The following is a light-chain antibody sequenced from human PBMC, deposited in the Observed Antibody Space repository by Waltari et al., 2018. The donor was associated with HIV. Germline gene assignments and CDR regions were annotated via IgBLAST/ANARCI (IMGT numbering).Light chain of an antibody. J-gene: IGLJ2*01. CDR1: SSDIGGYTY. CDR2: EVS. CDR3: SSYGGSANLL. V-gene: IGLV2-8*01. Sequence: QSALPQPPSASGSPGQSVPIPCTGTSSDIGGYTYVSWYQQYPGQAPKLMIYEVSKRPSGVPDRCSGSKSANTASLTVSGLQAEDEADYYCSSYGGSANLLFGGGTKLTVL.